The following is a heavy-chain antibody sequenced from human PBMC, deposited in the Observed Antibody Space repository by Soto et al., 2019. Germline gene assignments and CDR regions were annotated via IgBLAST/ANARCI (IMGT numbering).Heavy chain of an antibody. D-gene: IGHD5-12*01. J-gene: IGHJ6*02. CDR3: ARRGYSGYDYHYYSGMDV. V-gene: IGHV5-51*01. Sequence: PGESLKISCKGSGYSFTSYWIGWVRQMPGKGLEWMGIIYPGDSDTRYSPSFQGQVTISADKSISTAYLQWSSLKASDTAMYYCARRGYSGYDYHYYSGMDVWGQGNTVTVSS. CDR2: IYPGDSDT. CDR1: GYSFTSYW.